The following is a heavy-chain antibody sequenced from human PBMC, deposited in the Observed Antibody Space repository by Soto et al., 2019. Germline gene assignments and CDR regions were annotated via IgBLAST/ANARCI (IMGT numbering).Heavy chain of an antibody. CDR1: AYSRRRGYN. CDR2: IYHGGST. Sequence: RSLTDAVSAYSRRRGYNWGWLRQPPGKGLEWIGSIYHGGSTYYNPSLNSRATLSIDMTNNHVSLILNSVTAADTAVYYCARVGPWVPYYYDSSPYTFENWFDPWGQGTLVTVSS. V-gene: IGHV4-38-2*01. CDR3: ARVGPWVPYYYDSSPYTFENWFDP. J-gene: IGHJ5*01. D-gene: IGHD3-22*01.